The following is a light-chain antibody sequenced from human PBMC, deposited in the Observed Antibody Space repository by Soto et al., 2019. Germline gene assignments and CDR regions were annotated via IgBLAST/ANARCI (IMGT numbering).Light chain of an antibody. Sequence: DIVLTQSPLSLSVTPGQPASISCKSSQSLVYSDGKTLLYWYLKKPGQPPQVLIYEVSNRLSGVPDRFSGSGSGTAFTLKISRVEAEDVGVYYCMQSLQLPYIFGQGTRLEIK. J-gene: IGKJ2*01. CDR2: EVS. CDR3: MQSLQLPYI. V-gene: IGKV2D-29*01. CDR1: QSLVYSDGKTL.